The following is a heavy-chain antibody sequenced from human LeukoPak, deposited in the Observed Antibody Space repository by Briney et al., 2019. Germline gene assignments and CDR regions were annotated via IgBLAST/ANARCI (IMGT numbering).Heavy chain of an antibody. CDR1: GGSFSGYY. J-gene: IGHJ4*02. D-gene: IGHD2-15*01. CDR3: ARGQRDIVVVVAATPPLGRFDY. V-gene: IGHV4-34*01. Sequence: SETLSLTCAVYGGSFSGYYWSWIRQPPGKGLEWIGEINHSGSTNYNPSLKSRVTISVDTSKNQFSLKLSSVTAADTAVYYCARGQRDIVVVVAATPPLGRFDYWGQGTLVTVSS. CDR2: INHSGST.